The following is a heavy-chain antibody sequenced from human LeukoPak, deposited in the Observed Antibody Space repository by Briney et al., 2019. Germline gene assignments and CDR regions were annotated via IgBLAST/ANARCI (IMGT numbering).Heavy chain of an antibody. CDR1: GGSISSSNW. CDR2: IYHSGST. D-gene: IGHD3-10*01. J-gene: IGHJ4*02. Sequence: PSGTLSLTCAVSGGSISSSNWWSWVRQPPGKGLEWIGEIYHSGSTNYNPPLKSRVTISVDKSKNQFSLKLSSVTAADTAVYYCARAPLGDYYGSGSVIDYWGQGTLVTVSS. V-gene: IGHV4-4*02. CDR3: ARAPLGDYYGSGSVIDY.